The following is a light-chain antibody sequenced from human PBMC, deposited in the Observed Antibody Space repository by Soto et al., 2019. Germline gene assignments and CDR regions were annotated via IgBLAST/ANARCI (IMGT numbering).Light chain of an antibody. J-gene: IGLJ7*01. CDR3: GTWDSSLSVAV. Sequence: QSVLTQLPSVSAAPGQKVTISCSGSSSNIGNNYVSWYQQLPGTAPKLLIYDNNKRPSGIPDRFSGSKSGTSATLGITGLQTGDEADYYCGTWDSSLSVAVFGGGTQLTVL. CDR2: DNN. V-gene: IGLV1-51*01. CDR1: SSNIGNNY.